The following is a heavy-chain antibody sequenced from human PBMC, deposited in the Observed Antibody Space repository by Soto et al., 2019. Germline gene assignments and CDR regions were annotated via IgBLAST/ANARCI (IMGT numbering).Heavy chain of an antibody. CDR3: AKAPGRGDHVGMDV. D-gene: IGHD4-17*01. CDR1: GFTFSNYA. J-gene: IGHJ6*02. CDR2: ISYDGSDK. V-gene: IGHV3-30*18. Sequence: QVQLVESGGGVVQPGRSLRLSCAVYGFTFSNYAMHWDRQAPGKGLEWVEVISYDGSDKNYADSGKGRFTISRDNSKNTLYLQLNSLRAYDMALYYCAKAPGRGDHVGMDVWGQGTTVTVSS.